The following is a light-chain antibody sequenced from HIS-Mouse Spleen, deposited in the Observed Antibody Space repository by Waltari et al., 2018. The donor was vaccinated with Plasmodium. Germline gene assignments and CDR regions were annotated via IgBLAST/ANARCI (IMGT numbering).Light chain of an antibody. CDR1: ALPKQY. CDR2: KDS. J-gene: IGLJ2*01. V-gene: IGLV3-25*03. CDR3: QSADSSGTYRV. Sequence: SYELTQPPSVSVSPGPPARITCPGVALPKQYAYWYQQKPGQAPLLVIYKDSERPSGIPERFSGSSSGTTVTLTISGVQAEDEADYYCQSADSSGTYRVFGGGTKLTVL.